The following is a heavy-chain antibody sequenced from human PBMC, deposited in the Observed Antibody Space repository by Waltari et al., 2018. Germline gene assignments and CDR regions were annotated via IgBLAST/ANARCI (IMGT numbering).Heavy chain of an antibody. CDR3: VGHRFGSGSYFDY. Sequence: EVQVVESGGGLIQLGGSLRLSCAGSGFIVRRNYMSWVGQAPGKGLEWVSVIYSGGSSYYVDSVKGRFTISRDNSKNTIYLEMNSLRGEDTAVYFCVGHRFGSGSYFDYWGQGTPVTVSS. CDR2: IYSGGSS. D-gene: IGHD3-10*01. V-gene: IGHV3-53*01. CDR1: GFIVRRNY. J-gene: IGHJ4*02.